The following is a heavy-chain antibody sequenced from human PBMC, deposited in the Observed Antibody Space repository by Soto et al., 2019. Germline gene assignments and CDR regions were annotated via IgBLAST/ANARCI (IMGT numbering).Heavy chain of an antibody. CDR2: IYYTGST. J-gene: IGHJ5*02. Sequence: PSETLSLTCTVSGGSISSSCYYWGWIRQPPGKGLEWIGTIYYTGSTYYNPSLKSRVTISVDTSKNQFSLKLSSVTAADTAVYYCARGITGAPRNWFDPWCHGTLVTVSS. V-gene: IGHV4-39*07. CDR3: ARGITGAPRNWFDP. CDR1: GGSISSSCYY. D-gene: IGHD7-27*01.